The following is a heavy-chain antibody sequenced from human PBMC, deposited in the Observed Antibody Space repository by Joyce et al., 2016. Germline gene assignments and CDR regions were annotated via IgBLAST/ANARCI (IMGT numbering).Heavy chain of an antibody. V-gene: IGHV3-21*01. J-gene: IGHJ4*02. Sequence: EVQLVESGGGLVKPGGSLRLSCAASGFTFSSYSMSWVRQAPGKGLEWVSSLSSRSSYIKYTDSVKGRFTSSRDNAKNSLYLQMNSLRVEDTAVYYCARSSYTNGIFDYWGQGTLVTVSS. D-gene: IGHD2-8*01. CDR1: GFTFSSYS. CDR3: ARSSYTNGIFDY. CDR2: LSSRSSYI.